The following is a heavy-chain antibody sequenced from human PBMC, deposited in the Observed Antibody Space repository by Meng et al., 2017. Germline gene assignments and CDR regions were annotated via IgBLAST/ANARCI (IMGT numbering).Heavy chain of an antibody. V-gene: IGHV4-31*01. CDR2: IYYSGST. CDR1: GCFISSGGSY. CDR3: ARADRRVGSYGPNWFDP. J-gene: IGHJ5*02. Sequence: LQAARPGLRNPSPTRSPTCPVLGCFISSGGSYWSRTRPHPGKGLEWIGYIYYSGSTYSNPSLKSLVTISVDTSKNQFSLKLSSVTAENTAVYYCARADRRVGSYGPNWFDPWGQGTLVTVSS. D-gene: IGHD5-18*01.